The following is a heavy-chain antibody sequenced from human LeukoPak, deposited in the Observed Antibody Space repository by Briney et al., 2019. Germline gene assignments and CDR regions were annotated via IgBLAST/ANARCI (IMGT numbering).Heavy chain of an antibody. D-gene: IGHD6-19*01. Sequence: GGSLRLSCAASGFTFSSYSMNWLRQAPGKGLEWASSLSSSSSYIYYADSVKGRFNISRDNAKNSLYLQMNSLRAEDTAVYYCARGPVAGISRFDPWGQGTLVTVSS. J-gene: IGHJ5*02. CDR2: LSSSSSYI. CDR3: ARGPVAGISRFDP. CDR1: GFTFSSYS. V-gene: IGHV3-21*01.